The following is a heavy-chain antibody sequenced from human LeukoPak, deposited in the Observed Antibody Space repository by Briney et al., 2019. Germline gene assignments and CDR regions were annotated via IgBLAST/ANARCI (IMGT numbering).Heavy chain of an antibody. V-gene: IGHV4-59*01. CDR1: GGSISNYY. Sequence: SETLSLTCTVSGGSISNYYWSWIRQSPGKGLECIEYISYTGSTNYNPSLKSRVTTAVDTSKNQFSLKLRSVTAADTAVYYCARVAWGTYRRQYYFDYWGQGTLVTVSS. D-gene: IGHD3-16*02. CDR3: ARVAWGTYRRQYYFDY. CDR2: ISYTGST. J-gene: IGHJ4*02.